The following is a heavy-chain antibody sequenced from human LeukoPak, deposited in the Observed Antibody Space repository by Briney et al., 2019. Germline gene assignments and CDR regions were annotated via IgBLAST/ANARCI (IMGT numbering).Heavy chain of an antibody. D-gene: IGHD3-22*01. V-gene: IGHV1-18*01. CDR3: ASAYYYDSSGYKTWYYYGMDV. Sequence: GASVKVSCKASGYTFTSYGISWVRQAPGQGLEWMGWISAYNGNTNYAQKLPGRVTMTTDTSTSTAYMELRSLRSDDTAVYYCASAYYYDSSGYKTWYYYGMDVWGQGTTVTVSS. CDR1: GYTFTSYG. J-gene: IGHJ6*02. CDR2: ISAYNGNT.